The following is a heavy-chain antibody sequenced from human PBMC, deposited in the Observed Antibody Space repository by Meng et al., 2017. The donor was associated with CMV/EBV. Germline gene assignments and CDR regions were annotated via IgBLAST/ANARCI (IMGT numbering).Heavy chain of an antibody. D-gene: IGHD3-3*01. J-gene: IGHJ6*02. CDR1: GFTFSNYG. CDR3: ARPLTNYDFWSGYYTGGGMDV. CDR2: IRYDGSNK. V-gene: IGHV3-30*02. Sequence: GESLKISCAASGFTFSNYGMYWVRQAPGKGLEWVTFIRYDGSNKYYADSVKGRFTISRDNSKNTLFLQMNSLRAEDTAVYYCARPLTNYDFWSGYYTGGGMDVWGQGTTVTAP.